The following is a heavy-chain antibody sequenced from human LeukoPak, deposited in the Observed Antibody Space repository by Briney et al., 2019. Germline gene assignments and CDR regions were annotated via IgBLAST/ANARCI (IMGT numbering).Heavy chain of an antibody. V-gene: IGHV4-38-2*02. J-gene: IGHJ4*02. D-gene: IGHD3-22*01. CDR3: ARDDRSGFDY. CDR1: GYSLSSGYY. Sequence: SETLSLTCSVSGYSLSSGYYWGWIRPPPGKGLEWIGSIYRTGNTYYNPSLRSRVTISVDTSKNQFSLKLSSVTAADTAVYYCARDDRSGFDYWGQGTLVTVSS. CDR2: IYRTGNT.